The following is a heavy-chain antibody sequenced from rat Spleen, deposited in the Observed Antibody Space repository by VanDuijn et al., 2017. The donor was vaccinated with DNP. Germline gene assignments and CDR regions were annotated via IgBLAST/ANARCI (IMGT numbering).Heavy chain of an antibody. CDR2: IWSGGST. Sequence: QVQLKESGPGLVQPSRTLSLTCTVSGFSLPSYGVSWVRQPPGKGLEWIAAIWSGGSTDYNSALKSRLRISRDTSKSQVLLKMNSLQTEDSAMYFCARWHIYLNYFDYWGQGVMVTVSS. V-gene: IGHV2-16*01. J-gene: IGHJ2*01. CDR1: GFSLPSYG. D-gene: IGHD4-6*01. CDR3: ARWHIYLNYFDY.